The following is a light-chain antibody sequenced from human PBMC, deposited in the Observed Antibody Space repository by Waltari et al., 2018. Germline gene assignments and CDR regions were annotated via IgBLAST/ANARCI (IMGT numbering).Light chain of an antibody. V-gene: IGKV3-20*01. J-gene: IGKJ4*01. Sequence: EIVLTQSPGTLSLSPGERATLSWRASQSVTSISLAWYQEKRGQAPRLLIYGTSTRATGLPDRFSGRGSGTDFPLTISRLEPEDFAVYYCQQYDGEVVTFGGGTKVEI. CDR2: GTS. CDR1: QSVTSIS. CDR3: QQYDGEVVT.